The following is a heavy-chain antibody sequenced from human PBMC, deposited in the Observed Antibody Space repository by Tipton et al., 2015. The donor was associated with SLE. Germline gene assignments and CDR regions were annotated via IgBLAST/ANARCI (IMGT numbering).Heavy chain of an antibody. J-gene: IGHJ5*02. CDR2: IKQDGSEK. CDR1: RFTFSSYD. Sequence: SLRLSCAASRFTFSSYDMHWVRQAPGKGLEWVANIKQDGSEKYYVDSVKGRFTISRDNAKNSLYLQMNSLRAEDTAVYYCARERITIFGVVTAAWFDPWGQGTLVTVSS. CDR3: ARERITIFGVVTAAWFDP. V-gene: IGHV3-7*01. D-gene: IGHD3-3*01.